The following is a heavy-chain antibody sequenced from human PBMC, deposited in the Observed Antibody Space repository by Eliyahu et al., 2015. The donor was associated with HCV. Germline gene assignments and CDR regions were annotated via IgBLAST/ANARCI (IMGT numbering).Heavy chain of an antibody. CDR2: VGPIFGTA. CDR1: GGTFSSYA. D-gene: IGHD2-21*01. V-gene: IGHV1-69*06. J-gene: IGHJ3*02. Sequence: QVQLVQSGAEVKKPGSSVKVSCKASGGTFSSYAISWVRQAPGQGMGWMGGVGPIFGTANYAQKFQGRVTITADKSTSTAYMELSSLRSEDTAVYYCAREDYSNTAFDIWGQGTMVTVSS. CDR3: AREDYSNTAFDI.